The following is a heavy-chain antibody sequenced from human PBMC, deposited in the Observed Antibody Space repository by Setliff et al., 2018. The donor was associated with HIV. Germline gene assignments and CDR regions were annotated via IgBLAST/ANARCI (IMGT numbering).Heavy chain of an antibody. V-gene: IGHV3-23*01. CDR1: GFTFSSYA. J-gene: IGHJ4*02. CDR3: AKDRFSDSSPWSPLDY. CDR2: ISGSGGST. D-gene: IGHD3-22*01. Sequence: GGSLRLSCAASGFTFSSYAMSWVRQAPGKGLEWVSAISGSGGSTYYADSVKGRFTISRDNSKNTLYLQMNSLRAEDTAVYYCAKDRFSDSSPWSPLDYWGQGTLVTVSS.